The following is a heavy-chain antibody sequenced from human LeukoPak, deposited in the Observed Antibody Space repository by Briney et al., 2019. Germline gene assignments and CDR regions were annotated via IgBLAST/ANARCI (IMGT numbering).Heavy chain of an antibody. D-gene: IGHD4-17*01. Sequence: GGSLRLSCAASGFTFSSYAMSWVRQAPGKGREGGSSINNSGGRIYYADSVKGRFTISRDNSKNTLYIQMNSLRAEDTAIYYCAKHGEAYGDSRTDYWGQGTLVTVPS. V-gene: IGHV3-23*01. CDR3: AKHGEAYGDSRTDY. CDR2: INNSGGRI. CDR1: GFTFSSYA. J-gene: IGHJ4*02.